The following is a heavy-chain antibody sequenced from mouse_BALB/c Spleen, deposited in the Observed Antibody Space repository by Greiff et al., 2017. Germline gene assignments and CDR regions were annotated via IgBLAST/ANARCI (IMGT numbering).Heavy chain of an antibody. CDR2: IWAGGST. Sequence: VKLMESGPGLVAPSQSLSITCTVSGFSLTSYGVHWVRQPPGKGLEWLGVIWAGGSTNYNSALMSRLSISKDNSKSQVFLKMNSLQTDDTAMYYCAREGPYYYGSISFAYWGQGTLVTVSA. V-gene: IGHV2-9*02. J-gene: IGHJ3*01. D-gene: IGHD1-1*01. CDR1: GFSLTSYG. CDR3: AREGPYYYGSISFAY.